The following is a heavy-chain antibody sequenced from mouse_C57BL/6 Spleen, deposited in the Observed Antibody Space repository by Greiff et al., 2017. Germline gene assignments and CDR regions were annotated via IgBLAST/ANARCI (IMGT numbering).Heavy chain of an antibody. Sequence: EVQLQESGPGLVKPSQSLSLTCSVTGYSITSGYYWNWIRQFPGNKLEWMGYISYDGSNNYNPSLKNRISITRDTSKNQFFLKLNSVTTEDTATYYCARGWDRYFDYWGQGTTLTVSS. CDR2: ISYDGSN. CDR3: ARGWDRYFDY. D-gene: IGHD1-1*02. V-gene: IGHV3-6*01. CDR1: GYSITSGYY. J-gene: IGHJ2*01.